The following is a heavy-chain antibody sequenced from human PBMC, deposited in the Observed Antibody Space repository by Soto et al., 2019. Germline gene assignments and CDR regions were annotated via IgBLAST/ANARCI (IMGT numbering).Heavy chain of an antibody. Sequence: PSGTLSLTVSVSCAPVSSYSWIWIRQSAGKGLEWIGRIYTSASTNYSPSFKGRVTLSVDTSENQVFLKLTSVAAADTAIYYCAKDREEGYNFYYGMDVWGQGATVTVSS. D-gene: IGHD5-12*01. V-gene: IGHV4-4*07. CDR3: AKDREEGYNFYYGMDV. J-gene: IGHJ6*02. CDR2: IYTSAST. CDR1: CAPVSSYS.